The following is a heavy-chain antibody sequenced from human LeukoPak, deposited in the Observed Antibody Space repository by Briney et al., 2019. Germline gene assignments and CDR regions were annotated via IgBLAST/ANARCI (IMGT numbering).Heavy chain of an antibody. CDR2: IYTSGST. CDR1: GDSFSIYY. D-gene: IGHD3-10*01. V-gene: IGHV4-4*07. Sequence: PSETLSLTCNVSGDSFSIYYWSWIRQPAGKGLEWIGRIYTSGSTNYNPSLKSRVTMSVDTSKNQFSLRLSSVTAADTAVYYCARLGRWFGEGFDPWGQGTLVTVSS. J-gene: IGHJ5*02. CDR3: ARLGRWFGEGFDP.